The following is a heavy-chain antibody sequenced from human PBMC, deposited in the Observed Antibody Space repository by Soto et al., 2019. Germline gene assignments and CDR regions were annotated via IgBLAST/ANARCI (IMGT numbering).Heavy chain of an antibody. Sequence: EVLLLESGGGLVQPGGSLRLSCAASGFTFSNYAMSWVRQAPGKGLEWVSGISGSGGGTDYADSVKGRFTISRDNSKNTLYLQMNSLRAEDTAVYYCAKVGTYDFWSGYDSAFDIWGQGTMVTVPS. CDR2: ISGSGGGT. V-gene: IGHV3-23*01. CDR3: AKVGTYDFWSGYDSAFDI. CDR1: GFTFSNYA. J-gene: IGHJ3*02. D-gene: IGHD3-3*01.